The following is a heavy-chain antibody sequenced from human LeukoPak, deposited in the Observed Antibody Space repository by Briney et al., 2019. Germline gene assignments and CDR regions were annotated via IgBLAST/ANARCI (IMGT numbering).Heavy chain of an antibody. D-gene: IGHD4-17*01. J-gene: IGHJ4*02. Sequence: ASVMVSCKASGYTFTSCHMHWVRQAPGQGLELMGIINPSAGYTTYAQKFQGRVTMTRDTSTSTVYMELSSLRSEDTAVYFCARDLYGVYFFDYWGQGTLVTVSS. CDR3: ARDLYGVYFFDY. CDR2: INPSAGYT. CDR1: GYTFTSCH. V-gene: IGHV1-46*01.